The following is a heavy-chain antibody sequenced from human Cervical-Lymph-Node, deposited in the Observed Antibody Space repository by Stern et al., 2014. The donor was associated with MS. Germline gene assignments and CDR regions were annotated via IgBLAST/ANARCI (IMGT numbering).Heavy chain of an antibody. Sequence: EVQLVQSGAEVKKPGESLKISCKGSGNNFSPYWIGWVRQMPGKGLEGMGIISPDDSDNRYSPSCQGQVSISADKSISTAFLQWSSLKASDTAVYYCVRPGRWCSNTSCYGGEYYYGMEVWGQGTPVTVTS. V-gene: IGHV5-51*03. J-gene: IGHJ6*02. CDR1: GNNFSPYW. D-gene: IGHD2-2*01. CDR3: VRPGRWCSNTSCYGGEYYYGMEV. CDR2: ISPDDSDN.